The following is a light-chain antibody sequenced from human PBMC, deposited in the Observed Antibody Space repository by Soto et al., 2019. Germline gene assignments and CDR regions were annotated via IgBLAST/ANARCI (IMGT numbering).Light chain of an antibody. Sequence: EIVLTQSPGTLSLSPGERATLSCRARQSVSSIYLAWYQQKPGQAPRLLIYGASSRATVIPDRFSGSGSGTDFTLTISRLEPEDFAVYYCQQYGSSRWTFGQGTKVDI. CDR2: GAS. V-gene: IGKV3-20*01. CDR1: QSVSSIY. CDR3: QQYGSSRWT. J-gene: IGKJ1*01.